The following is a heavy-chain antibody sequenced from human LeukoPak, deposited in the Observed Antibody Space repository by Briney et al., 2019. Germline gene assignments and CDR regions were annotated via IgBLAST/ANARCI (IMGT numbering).Heavy chain of an antibody. CDR1: GGTFSSYS. J-gene: IGHJ4*02. D-gene: IGHD3-16*01. V-gene: IGHV1-69*05. Sequence: SVKVSCKASGGTFSSYSISWVRQAPGQGLEWMGWIIPIFGTANYAQKFQGRVTITTDESTSTAYMELSSLRSEDTAVYYCARDDSRGTTDYWGQGTLVSVSS. CDR2: IIPIFGTA. CDR3: ARDDSRGTTDY.